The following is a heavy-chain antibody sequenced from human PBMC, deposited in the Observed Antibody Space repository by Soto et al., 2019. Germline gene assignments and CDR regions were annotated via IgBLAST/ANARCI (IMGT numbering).Heavy chain of an antibody. CDR1: GYTFTSYG. CDR2: ISAYNGNT. Sequence: QVQLVQSGAEVKKPGASVKVSCKASGYTFTSYGISWVRQAPGQGLEWMGWISAYNGNTNYAQKLQGRVTMTTDTSTRTAYRELRSLRSDDTAVYYCARGGYCSSTSCYLMDYYGMDVWGQGTTVNVSS. CDR3: ARGGYCSSTSCYLMDYYGMDV. D-gene: IGHD2-2*01. V-gene: IGHV1-18*01. J-gene: IGHJ6*02.